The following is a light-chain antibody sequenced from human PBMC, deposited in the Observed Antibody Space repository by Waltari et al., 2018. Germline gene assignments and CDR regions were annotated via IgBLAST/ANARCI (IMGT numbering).Light chain of an antibody. CDR2: GAS. Sequence: EIVMTQSPVTLSVSPGDRATLSCRASQSVSTNVAWYQQKPGQVPRVLIYGASSRATGIPARFSGSVSGTDFTLTISSLQSEDAAIYYCQQYNKWPPVTFGPGTKVDLK. V-gene: IGKV3-15*01. J-gene: IGKJ3*01. CDR3: QQYNKWPPVT. CDR1: QSVSTN.